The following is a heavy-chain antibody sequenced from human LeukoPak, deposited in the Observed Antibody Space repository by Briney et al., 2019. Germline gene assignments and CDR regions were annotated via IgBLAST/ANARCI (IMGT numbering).Heavy chain of an antibody. CDR2: INPKSGGT. Sequence: GASVKVSCKASGYTFTGYYIHWARQAPGQGLEWMGRINPKSGGTNYAEKFQGRVTMTRDTSINAAYMELSRLRYDDTAVYYCASRDPAEGFLQWLPDHWGQGTLVTVSS. J-gene: IGHJ4*02. CDR1: GYTFTGYY. V-gene: IGHV1-2*06. D-gene: IGHD3-3*01. CDR3: ASRDPAEGFLQWLPDH.